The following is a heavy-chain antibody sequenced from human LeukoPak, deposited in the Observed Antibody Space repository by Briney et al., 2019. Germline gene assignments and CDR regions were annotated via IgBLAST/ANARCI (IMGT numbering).Heavy chain of an antibody. CDR3: AREDAVSSDDAFDL. Sequence: SETLSLTCAVYGGSISHYYWSWIRQSPGKGLECIGEINHSGSTNYNPSLKSRATISVDTSKNQFSLKLSAVTAADTAMYYCAREDAVSSDDAFDLWGQGTMVTVS. CDR2: INHSGST. CDR1: GGSISHYY. J-gene: IGHJ3*01. D-gene: IGHD6-19*01. V-gene: IGHV4-34*01.